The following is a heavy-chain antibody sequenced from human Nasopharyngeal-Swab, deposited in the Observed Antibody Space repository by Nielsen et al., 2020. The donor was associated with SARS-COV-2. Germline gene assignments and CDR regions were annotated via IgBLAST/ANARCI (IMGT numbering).Heavy chain of an antibody. D-gene: IGHD5-18*01. V-gene: IGHV3-30*03. Sequence: GGSLRLSCAASGFTFSSYGMHWVRQAPGKGLEWVAVVSYDGSNEYYADSVKGRFTISRDNSKNTLFLQMNSLRTEDTAVYFCARGGLGDTTMATGPNLCYFACWGQGTLVTVSS. CDR2: VSYDGSNE. CDR3: ARGGLGDTTMATGPNLCYFAC. CDR1: GFTFSSYG. J-gene: IGHJ4*02.